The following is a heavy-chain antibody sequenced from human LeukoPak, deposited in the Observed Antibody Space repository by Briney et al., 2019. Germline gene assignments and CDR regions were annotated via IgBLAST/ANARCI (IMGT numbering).Heavy chain of an antibody. V-gene: IGHV3-74*01. J-gene: IGHJ5*02. D-gene: IGHD3-22*01. Sequence: GGSLRLSCAASGFTFSNYWMHWVRQAPGKGLVWVSRINSDGINTSYADSGKGRFTISSDNAKNTLNLQMNSLRAEDTAVYYCARDLGQYYDTSDNWFDPWGQGTLVTVSS. CDR2: INSDGINT. CDR1: GFTFSNYW. CDR3: ARDLGQYYDTSDNWFDP.